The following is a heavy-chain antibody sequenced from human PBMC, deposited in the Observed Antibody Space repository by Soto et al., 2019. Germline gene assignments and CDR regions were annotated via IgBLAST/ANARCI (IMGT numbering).Heavy chain of an antibody. V-gene: IGHV4-28*01. CDR3: ARSPYADALDI. D-gene: IGHD2-2*01. J-gene: IGHJ3*02. Sequence: SETLCLTYAVSGYSIADVNWWAWIRQPPGKGLEWIGYIFHSGTTHYNPSLKSRVTMSVDTSKNQFSLKVDSLTAEDTAVYYCARSPYADALDIWGQGTMVTV. CDR1: GYSIADVNW. CDR2: IFHSGTT.